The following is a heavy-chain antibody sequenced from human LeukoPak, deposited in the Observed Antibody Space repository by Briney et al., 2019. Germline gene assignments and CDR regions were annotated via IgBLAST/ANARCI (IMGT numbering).Heavy chain of an antibody. V-gene: IGHV1-2*02. D-gene: IGHD2-21*02. CDR2: INPNSGGT. CDR3: VRGVVGDWSRTYYMDV. CDR1: GYNFNDYY. Sequence: VASVKVSCKASGYNFNDYYIHWVRQAPGQGLEWMGWINPNSGGTNYAQKFQGRVTMTTYTSISTAYMELSRLRSDDTAVYSCVRGVVGDWSRTYYMDVWGTGTTVTVSS. J-gene: IGHJ6*03.